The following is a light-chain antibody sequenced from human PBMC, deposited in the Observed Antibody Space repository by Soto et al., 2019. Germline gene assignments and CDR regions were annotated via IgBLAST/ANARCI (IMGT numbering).Light chain of an antibody. CDR3: QQFNGYTIT. CDR1: QSISSW. Sequence: IQMTQSPSNLSEYVGRSCTITCRASQSISSWLTWYQQKPGKAPKXXIYEASSLESGVPSRFSGSGSGTEFTLTISGLKNDDFATYYCQQFNGYTITFGQGTRLEIK. J-gene: IGKJ5*01. V-gene: IGKV1-5*01. CDR2: EAS.